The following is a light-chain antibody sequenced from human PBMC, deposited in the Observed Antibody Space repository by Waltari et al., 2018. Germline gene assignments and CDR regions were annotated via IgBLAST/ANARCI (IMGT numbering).Light chain of an antibody. J-gene: IGLJ3*02. CDR3: CSYAGSYTWV. Sequence: QSALTQPASVSGSPGQSITISCTGTSSDVGSYNLVSWYQQHPGKAPKVMIYEVSQRPSGVSNRFSSSKSGNTASLTISGLQAEDEADYYCCSYAGSYTWVFGGGTKVTVL. CDR2: EVS. CDR1: SSDVGSYNL. V-gene: IGLV2-23*02.